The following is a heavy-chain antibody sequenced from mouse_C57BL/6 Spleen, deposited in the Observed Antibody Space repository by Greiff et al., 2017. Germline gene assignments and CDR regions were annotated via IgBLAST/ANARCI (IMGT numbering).Heavy chain of an antibody. V-gene: IGHV1-50*01. CDR3: ARETGTIDY. Sequence: QVQLQQPGAELVKPGASVKLSCKASGYTFTSYWMQWVKQRPGQGLEWIGEIDPSDSYTNYNQKFKGKATLTVDTASSTAYMQLSSLTSEDSAVYYCARETGTIDYWGQGTTLTVSS. CDR2: IDPSDSYT. CDR1: GYTFTSYW. J-gene: IGHJ2*01. D-gene: IGHD4-1*01.